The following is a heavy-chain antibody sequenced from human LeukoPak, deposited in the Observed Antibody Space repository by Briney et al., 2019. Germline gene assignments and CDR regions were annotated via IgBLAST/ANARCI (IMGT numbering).Heavy chain of an antibody. D-gene: IGHD2-2*01. V-gene: IGHV1-2*06. Sequence: VKVSCKASGYTFTGYHMHWVRPAPGQGLEWMGRINPNSGDTNYAQKFQGRVTMTRDTSISTAYMELSRLRSDDTAVYYCARGYCSSTSCLFDYWGQGTLVTVSS. J-gene: IGHJ4*02. CDR1: GYTFTGYH. CDR2: INPNSGDT. CDR3: ARGYCSSTSCLFDY.